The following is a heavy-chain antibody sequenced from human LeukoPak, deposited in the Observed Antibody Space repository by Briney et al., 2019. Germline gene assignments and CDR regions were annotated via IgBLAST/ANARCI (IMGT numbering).Heavy chain of an antibody. CDR1: GDSVSSNSAA. J-gene: IGHJ4*02. V-gene: IGHV6-1*01. Sequence: SQTLSLTCAISGDSVSSNSAAWNWIRQSPSRGLEWLGRAYYRSKWYIDYAVSVKSRMTINPDTSKNQFSLQLNSVTPEDTAVYYCARGVTTVPQYDYWGQGALVTVSS. CDR3: ARGVTTVPQYDY. D-gene: IGHD4-17*01. CDR2: AYYRSKWYI.